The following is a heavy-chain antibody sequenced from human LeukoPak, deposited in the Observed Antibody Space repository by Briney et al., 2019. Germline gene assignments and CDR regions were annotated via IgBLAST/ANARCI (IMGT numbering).Heavy chain of an antibody. J-gene: IGHJ4*02. CDR3: ARQPIDYGPDY. V-gene: IGHV5-51*01. Sequence: GGSLKISCEASGYIFTNYWIGWVRQMPGKGLEWMGIIWPDDSETRYSPSFQGQVTMSVDKSTRTAYLQWSTLKASDSGIYYCARQPIDYGPDYWGQGTQVTVSS. CDR1: GYIFTNYW. D-gene: IGHD4/OR15-4a*01. CDR2: IWPDDSET.